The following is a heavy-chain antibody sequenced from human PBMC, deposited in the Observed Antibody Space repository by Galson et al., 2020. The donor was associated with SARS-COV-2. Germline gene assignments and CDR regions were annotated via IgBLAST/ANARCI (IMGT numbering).Heavy chain of an antibody. J-gene: IGHJ5*02. CDR1: GDSMRSYY. CDR2: IYSGGST. D-gene: IGHD6-13*01. V-gene: IGHV4-4*07. CDR3: ATGVAAAAPNWFDP. Sequence: SETLSLICTVSGDSMRSYYWAWMRQTAGKGLEWIGRIYSGGSTSYNPSLKSRVTMSVDPFKSQFSLILTSVTAADTAVYYCATGVAAAAPNWFDPWGQGTLVTVSS.